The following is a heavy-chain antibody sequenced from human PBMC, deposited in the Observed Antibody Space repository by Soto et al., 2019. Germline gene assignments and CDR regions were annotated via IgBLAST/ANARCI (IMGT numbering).Heavy chain of an antibody. J-gene: IGHJ6*02. V-gene: IGHV4-31*03. D-gene: IGHD7-27*01. CDR1: GGSISSGGYY. CDR3: ATGRWGPNGMDV. Sequence: QVQLQESGPGLVKPSQTLSLTCTVSGGSISSGGYYWSWIRQHPGKGLEWIGYIYYSGSTYYNPSRKSRVTIAVDTSKNLFSLKLSSVTAADTAVYYCATGRWGPNGMDVWGQGTTVTVSS. CDR2: IYYSGST.